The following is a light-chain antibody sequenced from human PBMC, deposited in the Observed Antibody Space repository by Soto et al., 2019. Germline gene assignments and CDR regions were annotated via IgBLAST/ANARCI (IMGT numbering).Light chain of an antibody. CDR2: DVS. CDR1: SSHVGGYNY. V-gene: IGLV2-14*01. CDR3: SSYTSSSTLGV. Sequence: QSVLTQPASVSGSPGQSITISCTGTSSHVGGYNYVSWYQQHPGKAPKLMIYDVSNRPSGVSNRFSGSKSGNTASLTISGLQADDEADYYCSSYTSSSTLGVFGGGTKLTVL. J-gene: IGLJ2*01.